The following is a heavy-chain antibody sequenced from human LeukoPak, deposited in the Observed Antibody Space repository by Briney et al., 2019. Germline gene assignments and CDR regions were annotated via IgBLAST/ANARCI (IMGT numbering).Heavy chain of an antibody. Sequence: GGSLRLSCAASGFTFSSYGMSWVRQVPGKGLEWVSYISSSGSTIYYADSVKGRFTISRDNAKNSLYLQMNSLRAEDTAVYYCAELGITMIGGVWGKGTTVTISS. D-gene: IGHD3-10*02. CDR3: AELGITMIGGV. CDR2: ISSSGSTI. J-gene: IGHJ6*04. V-gene: IGHV3-48*04. CDR1: GFTFSSYG.